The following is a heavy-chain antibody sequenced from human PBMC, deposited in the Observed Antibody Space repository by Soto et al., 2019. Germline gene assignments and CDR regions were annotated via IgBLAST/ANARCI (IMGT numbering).Heavy chain of an antibody. CDR3: ARMWRLYYYYMDV. Sequence: EVQLVESGGGLVKPGGSLRLSCAASGFTFSSYSMNWVRQAPGKGLEWVSSISSSSSYIYYADSVKGRFTISRDNAKNSLYLQMNSLRAEDTAVYYCARMWRLYYYYMDVWGKGTTVTVSS. CDR2: ISSSSSYI. V-gene: IGHV3-21*01. D-gene: IGHD2-21*01. J-gene: IGHJ6*03. CDR1: GFTFSSYS.